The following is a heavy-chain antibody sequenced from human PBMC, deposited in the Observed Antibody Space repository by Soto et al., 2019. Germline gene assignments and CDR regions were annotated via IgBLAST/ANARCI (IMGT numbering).Heavy chain of an antibody. V-gene: IGHV4-59*01. CDR1: GGSISSYY. J-gene: IGHJ6*03. D-gene: IGHD5-18*01. Sequence: QVQLQESGPGLVKPSETLSLTCTGSGGSISSYYWNWIRQPPGKGREWIGYINHSGSTTYNPALKRRVTMSVDTSNNHFSLKLNSVPAADTAEYYCARVKDTAMGYYYYYYMDVWGKGTTVTVSS. CDR2: INHSGST. CDR3: ARVKDTAMGYYYYYYMDV.